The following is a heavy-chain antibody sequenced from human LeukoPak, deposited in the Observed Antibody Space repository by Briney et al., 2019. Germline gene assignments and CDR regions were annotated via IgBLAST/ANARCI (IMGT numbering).Heavy chain of an antibody. CDR3: ASQYCGSTSCYGFDAFDI. V-gene: IGHV3-74*01. Sequence: GGSLRLSCAGSGFTFSSYWMHWVRQAPGKGLVWVSRITNDGSTTSYADSVKGRFTISRDNAKNTLYLQMSSLRAEDTAVYYCASQYCGSTSCYGFDAFDIWGQGTKVTVSS. D-gene: IGHD2-2*01. CDR1: GFTFSSYW. J-gene: IGHJ3*02. CDR2: ITNDGSTT.